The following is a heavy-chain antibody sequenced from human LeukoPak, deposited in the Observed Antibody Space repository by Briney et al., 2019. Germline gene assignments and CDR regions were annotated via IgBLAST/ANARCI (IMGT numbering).Heavy chain of an antibody. CDR3: AKEPGIAVSSDY. CDR1: GFTFSSYA. CDR2: ISGSGGST. V-gene: IGHV3-23*01. J-gene: IGHJ4*02. Sequence: GSLRLSCAASGFTFSSYAMSWVRQAPGKGLEWVSAISGSGGSTYYADSVKDRFTISRDNSKNTLYLQMNSLRAEDTAVYYCAKEPGIAVSSDYWGQGTLVTVSS. D-gene: IGHD6-19*01.